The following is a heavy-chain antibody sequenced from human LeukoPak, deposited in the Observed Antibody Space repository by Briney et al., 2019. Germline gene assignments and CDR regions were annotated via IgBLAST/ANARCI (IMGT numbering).Heavy chain of an antibody. CDR2: ISYDGSNK. J-gene: IGHJ6*02. D-gene: IGHD2-2*01. V-gene: IGHV3-30-3*01. CDR1: GFTFSSYA. Sequence: GRSLRLSCAASGFTFSSYAMHWVRQAPGKGLEWVAVISYDGSNKYYADSVKGRFTISRDNSKNTLYLQVNSLRAEDTAVYYCARDQRCSSTSCYSLRIYYHYGMDVWGQGTTVTVSS. CDR3: ARDQRCSSTSCYSLRIYYHYGMDV.